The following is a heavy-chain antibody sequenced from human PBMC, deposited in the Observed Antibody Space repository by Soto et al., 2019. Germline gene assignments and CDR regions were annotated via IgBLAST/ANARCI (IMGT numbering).Heavy chain of an antibody. J-gene: IGHJ4*02. CDR1: GGSVSSVNAY. V-gene: IGHV4-30-4*01. CDR3: ARDNSGSGSYSPFDY. Sequence: SETLSLTCNVSGGSVSSVNAYWTWIRQPPGKGLEWIGYIFYRGSTSYNPSLRSRVSISMDTSKNQFSPTLSSVTAADTAVYYCARDNSGSGSYSPFDYWGPGTLVTVSS. D-gene: IGHD3-10*01. CDR2: IFYRGST.